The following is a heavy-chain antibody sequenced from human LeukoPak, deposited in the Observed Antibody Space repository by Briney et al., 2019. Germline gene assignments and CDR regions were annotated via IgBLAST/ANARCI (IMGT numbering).Heavy chain of an antibody. D-gene: IGHD1-1*01. Sequence: HPGGSLRLSCAASGFTFSSYAMHWVRQAPGKGLAWVAVISHDGSNKYYADSVKGRFTISRDNSKNTLYLQMNSLRAEDTTVYYCARAYWNDGYYYAMDVWGQGTTVTVSS. CDR3: ARAYWNDGYYYAMDV. CDR2: ISHDGSNK. CDR1: GFTFSSYA. V-gene: IGHV3-30-3*01. J-gene: IGHJ6*02.